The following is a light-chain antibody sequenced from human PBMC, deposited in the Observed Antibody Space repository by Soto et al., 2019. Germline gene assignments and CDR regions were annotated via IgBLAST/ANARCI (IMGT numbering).Light chain of an antibody. CDR3: MQALPPIT. CDR2: LGS. J-gene: IGKJ5*01. CDR1: QSLLHSNGYNY. Sequence: DIVMTQSPLSLPVTPGEPASIPCRSSQSLLHSNGYNYLDWYLQKPGQSPQLLIYLGSNRASGVPDRFSGSGSGTDFTLKISRVEAEDVGVYYCMQALPPITFGQGTRLEIK. V-gene: IGKV2-28*01.